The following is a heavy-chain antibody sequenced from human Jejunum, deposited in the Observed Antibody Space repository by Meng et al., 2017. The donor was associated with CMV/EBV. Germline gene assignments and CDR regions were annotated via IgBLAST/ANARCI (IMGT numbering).Heavy chain of an antibody. D-gene: IGHD1-26*01. CDR2: ISNDGSGT. Sequence: TSGFTFSSYWMHWVRQGPGKGLVWVSRISNDGSGTRDADAVKGRFTISRDNAKNTLYLQIDSLRVDDTAVYFCARGWGSGSYGLGYWGQGTLVTVSS. CDR3: ARGWGSGSYGLGY. J-gene: IGHJ4*02. V-gene: IGHV3-74*01. CDR1: GFTFSSYW.